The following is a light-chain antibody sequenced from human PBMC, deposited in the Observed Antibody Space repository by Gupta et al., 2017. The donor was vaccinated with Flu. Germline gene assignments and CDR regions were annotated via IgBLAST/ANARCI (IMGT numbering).Light chain of an antibody. CDR2: DAS. Sequence: DIQMTLSPPSLSASVGDRVTITCQASQDISNYLNWYQQKPGKAPKLLIYDASNLETGVPSRFSGSGSEIDFTLTISSLQPEDIATYYCNQYDNLPLSFGGGTKVEIK. V-gene: IGKV1-33*01. CDR1: QDISNY. CDR3: NQYDNLPLS. J-gene: IGKJ4*01.